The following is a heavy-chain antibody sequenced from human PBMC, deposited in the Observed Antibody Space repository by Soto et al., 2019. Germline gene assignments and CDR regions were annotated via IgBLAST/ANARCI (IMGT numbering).Heavy chain of an antibody. CDR2: ISRSSTGI. CDR1: GFTFSLYS. J-gene: IGHJ6*02. CDR3: ARAVTWGLDV. Sequence: EVQLVESGGGLVQPGGSLRVSCAASGFTFSLYSMSWVRQAPGKGLEWVSYISRSSTGIHYADSVKGRFTISRDDATNSMHLQMNTLRDGDTAVYYCARAVTWGLDVWGQGTTVSISS. V-gene: IGHV3-48*02. D-gene: IGHD3-10*01.